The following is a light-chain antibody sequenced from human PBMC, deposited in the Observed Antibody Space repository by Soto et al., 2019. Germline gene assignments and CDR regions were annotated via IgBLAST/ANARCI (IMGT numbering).Light chain of an antibody. V-gene: IGLV1-44*01. J-gene: IGLJ2*01. Sequence: QAVLTQPPSASGTPGQRVMISWSGSGSSIGSNTVNWYQQLPGTAPKLLIYSNNKRPSGVPDRFSDSKSGTSASLAISGLQSEDEADYYCAAWDGSLDGPVFGGGTKLTVL. CDR3: AAWDGSLDGPV. CDR2: SNN. CDR1: GSSIGSNT.